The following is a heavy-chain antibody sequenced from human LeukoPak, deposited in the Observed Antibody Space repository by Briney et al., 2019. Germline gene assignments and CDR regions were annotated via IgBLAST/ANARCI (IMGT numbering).Heavy chain of an antibody. Sequence: ASVKVSCKASGYTFTSYGISWVRQAPGQGLEWMGWISAYSGNTNYAQKLQGRVTMTTDTSTSTAYMELRSLRSDDTAVYYCARNSADCSSTSCYTHFDYWGQGTLVTVSS. V-gene: IGHV1-18*01. CDR1: GYTFTSYG. CDR2: ISAYSGNT. J-gene: IGHJ4*02. CDR3: ARNSADCSSTSCYTHFDY. D-gene: IGHD2-2*02.